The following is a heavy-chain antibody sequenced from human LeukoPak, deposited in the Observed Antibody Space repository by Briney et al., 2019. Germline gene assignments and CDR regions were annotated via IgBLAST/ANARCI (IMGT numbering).Heavy chain of an antibody. CDR3: TRDGLPYYYDSSGSPNYLDY. CDR1: GFTFSSYA. Sequence: GGSLRLSCAASGFTFSSYAMSWVRQAPGKGLEWVGFIRSKAYGGTTEYAASVKGRFTISRDDSKSIAYLQMNSLKTEDTAVYYCTRDGLPYYYDSSGSPNYLDYWGQGTLVTVSS. CDR2: IRSKAYGGTT. D-gene: IGHD3-22*01. J-gene: IGHJ4*02. V-gene: IGHV3-49*04.